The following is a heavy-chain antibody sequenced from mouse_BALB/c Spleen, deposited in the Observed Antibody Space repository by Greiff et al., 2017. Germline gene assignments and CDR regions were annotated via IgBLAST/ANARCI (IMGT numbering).Heavy chain of an antibody. J-gene: IGHJ4*01. CDR3: ARRGDCDADYAMDY. CDR1: GFSINSYG. V-gene: IGHV2-2*02. CDR2: IWSGGST. D-gene: IGHD2-13*01. Sequence: QVQLQQSGPGLVQPSQSLSITCTVSGFSINSYGVHWVRQSPGKGLEWLGVIWSGGSTDYNAAFISRLSISKDNSKSQVFFKMNSLQANDTAIYYCARRGDCDADYAMDYWGQGTSVTVSS.